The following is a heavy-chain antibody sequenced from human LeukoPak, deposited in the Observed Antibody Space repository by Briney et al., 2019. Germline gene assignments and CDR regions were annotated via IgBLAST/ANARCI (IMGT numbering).Heavy chain of an antibody. Sequence: PGGSRRLSFAASGLTFSNYAMSGVRQAPGKGLEWVSAISGSGATTYYADSVKGRFTTSRDTSKNTLYLQMNSLRAEDTAVYYCAKDLTVSPTTPDFWGQGTLVTVSS. CDR2: ISGSGATT. D-gene: IGHD1-26*01. J-gene: IGHJ4*02. V-gene: IGHV3-23*01. CDR3: AKDLTVSPTTPDF. CDR1: GLTFSNYA.